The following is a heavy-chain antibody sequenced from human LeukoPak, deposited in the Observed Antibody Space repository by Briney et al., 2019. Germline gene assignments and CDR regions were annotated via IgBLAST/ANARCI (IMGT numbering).Heavy chain of an antibody. Sequence: SEPLSLTCTVSGDSISDSYWTWIRQPPGEGLEYIGYIYYTGSTTYSPSLRGRVTISLDKSKSRFSLKLNSVTTADTAVYFCAKGTEEYLQLEHWGQGALVTVSS. V-gene: IGHV4-59*01. J-gene: IGHJ5*02. CDR3: AKGTEEYLQLEH. CDR2: IYYTGST. D-gene: IGHD2/OR15-2a*01. CDR1: GDSISDSY.